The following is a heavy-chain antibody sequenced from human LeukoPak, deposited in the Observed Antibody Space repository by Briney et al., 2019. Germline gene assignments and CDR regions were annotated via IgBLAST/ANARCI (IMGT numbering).Heavy chain of an antibody. V-gene: IGHV3-30*02. CDR2: IRYDGSNK. D-gene: IGHD6-13*01. J-gene: IGHJ4*02. CDR3: AKDVIMSSSWYFLGGFDY. Sequence: GGSLRLSCAASEFTFSSYGMHWVRQAPGKGLEWVAFIRYDGSNKYYADSVKGRFTISRDNSKNTLYLQMNSLRAEDTAVYYCAKDVIMSSSWYFLGGFDYWGQGTLVTVSS. CDR1: EFTFSSYG.